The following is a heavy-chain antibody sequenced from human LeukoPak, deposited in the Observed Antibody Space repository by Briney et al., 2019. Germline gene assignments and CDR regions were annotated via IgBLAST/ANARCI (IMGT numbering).Heavy chain of an antibody. J-gene: IGHJ3*02. Sequence: GGSLRLSCAASGFTFSSYAMSWVRQAPGKGLEWVSAISGSGGSTYYADSVKGRFTISRDNSKNTLYLQMNSLRAEDTAVYYCAKGGGLLWFGELFGAFDIWGQGTMVTVSS. V-gene: IGHV3-23*01. CDR2: ISGSGGST. CDR1: GFTFSSYA. D-gene: IGHD3-10*01. CDR3: AKGGGLLWFGELFGAFDI.